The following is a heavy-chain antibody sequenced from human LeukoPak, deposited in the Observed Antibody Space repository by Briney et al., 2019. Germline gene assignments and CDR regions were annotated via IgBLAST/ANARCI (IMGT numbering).Heavy chain of an antibody. J-gene: IGHJ4*02. CDR2: INPNSGGT. V-gene: IGHV1-2*02. D-gene: IGHD6-19*01. CDR3: ARVPVEGSGWYGGWLDY. Sequence: ASVKVSCKASGYTFTGYYMHWVRQAPGQGLEWMGWINPNSGGTNHAQKFQGRVTMTRDTSISTAYMELSRLRSDDTAVYYCARVPVEGSGWYGGWLDYWGQGTLVTVSS. CDR1: GYTFTGYY.